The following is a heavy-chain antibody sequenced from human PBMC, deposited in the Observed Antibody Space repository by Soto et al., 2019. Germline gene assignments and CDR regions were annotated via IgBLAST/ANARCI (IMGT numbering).Heavy chain of an antibody. J-gene: IGHJ4*02. V-gene: IGHV5-51*01. CDR2: VYPRDSDT. D-gene: IGHD2-15*01. CDR3: ARTPLPGYSIHFNS. Sequence: XESLKVYCQAAGYICIDYWIGLVLQMPGKGLEWMGIVYPRDSDTRYSPSFQGQVTISADRSTGTAFLQWRSLKASDTALYYCARTPLPGYSIHFNSWGQGTLVTVSS. CDR1: GYICIDYW.